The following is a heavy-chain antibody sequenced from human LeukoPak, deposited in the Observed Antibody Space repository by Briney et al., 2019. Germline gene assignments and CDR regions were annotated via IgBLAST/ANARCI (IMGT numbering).Heavy chain of an antibody. CDR3: ARRGRSYDY. Sequence: PSETLSLTCAVYGGSFSGYYWSWIRQPPGKGLEWIGEINHSGSTNYNPSLKSRVTISVDTSKNQFSLKLSSVTAADTAVYYCARRGRSYDYWGQGTLVTVSS. J-gene: IGHJ4*02. V-gene: IGHV4-34*01. CDR1: GGSFSGYY. CDR2: INHSGST. D-gene: IGHD1-26*01.